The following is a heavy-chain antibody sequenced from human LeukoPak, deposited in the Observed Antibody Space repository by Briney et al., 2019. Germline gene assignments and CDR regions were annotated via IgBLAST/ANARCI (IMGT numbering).Heavy chain of an antibody. J-gene: IGHJ6*03. CDR2: ISYDGSNK. Sequence: GRSLRLSCAASGFTFSSYGMHWVRQAPGKGLEGVAVISYDGSNKYYADSVKGRFTISRDNSKNTLYLQMNSLRAEDTAVYYCARGRNQEDFTDQLYYYYYYMDVWGKGTTVTVSS. CDR3: ARGRNQEDFTDQLYYYYYYMDV. V-gene: IGHV3-30*03. D-gene: IGHD2-2*01. CDR1: GFTFSSYG.